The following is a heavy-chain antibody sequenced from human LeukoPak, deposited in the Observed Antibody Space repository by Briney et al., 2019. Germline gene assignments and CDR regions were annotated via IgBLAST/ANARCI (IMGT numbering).Heavy chain of an antibody. CDR2: IYSGGST. V-gene: IGHV3-53*01. Sequence: GGSLRLSCAASGFTVSSNYMSWVRQAPGKGLEWVSVIYSGGSTYYADSVKGRFTISRDNSKNTLYLQMNSLRAEDTAVYYCATTSEDYYGSGSYYKADYWGQGTLVTVSS. J-gene: IGHJ4*02. CDR1: GFTVSSNY. CDR3: ATTSEDYYGSGSYYKADY. D-gene: IGHD3-10*01.